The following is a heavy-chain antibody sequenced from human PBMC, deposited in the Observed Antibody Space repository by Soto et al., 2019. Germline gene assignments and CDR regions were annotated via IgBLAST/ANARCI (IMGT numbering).Heavy chain of an antibody. Sequence: QVQLVQSGAEVKKPGASVKVSCKASGYTFTSYAMHWVRQAPGQRLEWMGWINAGNGNTKYSQKFQGRVNITRDTSASTAYMELSSLRSEDTAVYYCARAILWFGENPLDYWGQGTLVTVSS. CDR3: ARAILWFGENPLDY. CDR2: INAGNGNT. V-gene: IGHV1-3*01. J-gene: IGHJ4*02. CDR1: GYTFTSYA. D-gene: IGHD3-10*01.